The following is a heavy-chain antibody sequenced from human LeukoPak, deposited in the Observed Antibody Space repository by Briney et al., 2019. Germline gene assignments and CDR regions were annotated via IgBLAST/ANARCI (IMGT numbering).Heavy chain of an antibody. CDR1: GVSISSSNSY. J-gene: IGHJ6*03. CDR2: IYYSGNT. V-gene: IGHV4-39*01. Sequence: SETLSLTCTVSGVSISSSNSYWGWIRQPPGKGLEWIGSIYYSGNTYYNASLKSQVSISIDTSKNQFSLKLSSVTAADTAVYYCASSRYYYYMDVWGKGTTVTVSS. CDR3: ASSRYYYYMDV. D-gene: IGHD2-2*01.